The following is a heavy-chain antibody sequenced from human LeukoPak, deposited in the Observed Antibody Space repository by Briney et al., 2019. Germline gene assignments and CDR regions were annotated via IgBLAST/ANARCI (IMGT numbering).Heavy chain of an antibody. Sequence: SETLSLTCTVSGGSISSGGYYWSWIRQHPGKGLEWIGYIYYSGSTYYNPSLKSRVTISVDTSKNQFSLKLSSVTAADTAVYYCARAYYDSSGYYSDYWGQGTLVTVSS. V-gene: IGHV4-31*03. CDR3: ARAYYDSSGYYSDY. D-gene: IGHD3-22*01. CDR1: GGSISSGGYY. CDR2: IYYSGST. J-gene: IGHJ4*02.